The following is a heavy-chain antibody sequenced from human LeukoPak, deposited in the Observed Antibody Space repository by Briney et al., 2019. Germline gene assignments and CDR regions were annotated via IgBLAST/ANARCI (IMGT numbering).Heavy chain of an antibody. CDR3: ARQSAQQWLVRGGFDP. J-gene: IGHJ5*02. D-gene: IGHD6-19*01. Sequence: AGESLKISCKGSGYSFTTYWIGWVRQMPGKGLEWMGIIYPGDSDTRYRPSFQGQVTMSVDKSISTAYLQWSSLKASDTAMYYCARQSAQQWLVRGGFDPWGQGTLVTVSS. CDR1: GYSFTTYW. CDR2: IYPGDSDT. V-gene: IGHV5-51*01.